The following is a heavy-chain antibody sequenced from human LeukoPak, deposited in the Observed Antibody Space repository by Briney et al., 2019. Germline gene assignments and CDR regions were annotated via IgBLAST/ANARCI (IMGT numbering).Heavy chain of an antibody. D-gene: IGHD5-12*01. CDR3: AKDTGATLVVGIVY. V-gene: IGHV3-9*01. CDR2: ISWNSGSI. CDR1: GFTFDDYA. J-gene: IGHJ4*02. Sequence: PGGSLRLSCAASGFTFDDYAMHWVRQAPGKGLEWVSGISWNSGSIGYADSVKGRFTISRDNAKNSLYLQMNSLRAEDTALYYCAKDTGATLVVGIVYWGQGTLVTVSS.